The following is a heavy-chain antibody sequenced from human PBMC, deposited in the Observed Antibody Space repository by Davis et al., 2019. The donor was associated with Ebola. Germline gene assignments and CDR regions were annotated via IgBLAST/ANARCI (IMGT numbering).Heavy chain of an antibody. D-gene: IGHD2-21*02. CDR1: GFTFSSYG. CDR3: AMPDCSGADCFSVYIKS. CDR2: IWYDGSNK. V-gene: IGHV3-33*01. Sequence: GGSLRLSCAASGFTFSSYGMHWVRQAPGKGLEWVAVIWYDGSNKYYADSVKGRFTISRDNSKNTLYLQMNSLRAEDTAVYYCAMPDCSGADCFSVYIKSWGQGTLVTVSS. J-gene: IGHJ4*02.